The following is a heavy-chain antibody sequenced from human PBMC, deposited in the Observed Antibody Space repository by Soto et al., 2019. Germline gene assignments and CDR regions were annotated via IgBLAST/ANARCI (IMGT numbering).Heavy chain of an antibody. V-gene: IGHV3-23*01. D-gene: IGHD3-10*01. J-gene: IGHJ4*02. CDR3: AKQRAGYGSGSDTFYFDF. CDR1: GFTFSTYA. CDR2: LSGSGGTT. Sequence: EVQLLVSGGGLVQPGGSLRLSCSTSGFTFSTYAMNWVRQAPGKGLEWVSALSGSGGTTYYADSVRGRFTISRDNSKNTLFLQMSSLRAEDTALYYCAKQRAGYGSGSDTFYFDFWAQGTLVTVSS.